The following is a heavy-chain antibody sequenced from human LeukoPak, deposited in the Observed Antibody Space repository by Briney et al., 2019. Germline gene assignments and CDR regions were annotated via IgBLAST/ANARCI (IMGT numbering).Heavy chain of an antibody. Sequence: PGGSLRLSCAASGFTFSSYAMSWVRQAPGKGLEWVSTVSVSGGNTYYADSVRGRITISRDNSKNMLYLEMNSLRAEDTAVYYCAKDGERLLEWSLPLGYWGQGTLVTVSS. D-gene: IGHD3-3*01. CDR3: AKDGERLLEWSLPLGY. V-gene: IGHV3-23*01. CDR1: GFTFSSYA. CDR2: VSVSGGNT. J-gene: IGHJ4*02.